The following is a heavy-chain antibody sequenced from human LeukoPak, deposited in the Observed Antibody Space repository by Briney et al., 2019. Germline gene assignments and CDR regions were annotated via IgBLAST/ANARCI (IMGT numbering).Heavy chain of an antibody. Sequence: GGSLRLSCEASGFILKNHWMTWVRQAPGMGLEWVANINQDGSEKFYVDSVKGRFTISRDNSKNSLFLQLNSLRAEDTAVYYCARVWQYYYDYSAFDIWGQGTMVTVS. CDR3: ARVWQYYYDYSAFDI. CDR2: INQDGSEK. J-gene: IGHJ3*02. CDR1: GFILKNHW. D-gene: IGHD3-16*01. V-gene: IGHV3-7*01.